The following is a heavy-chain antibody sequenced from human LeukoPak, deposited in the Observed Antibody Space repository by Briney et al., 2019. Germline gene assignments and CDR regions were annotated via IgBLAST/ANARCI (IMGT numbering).Heavy chain of an antibody. Sequence: GGSLRRSCAASGFTFSDYYMSWIRQAPGKGLEWVSYITSSSSYTNHADSVKGRFTISRDNAKNSLYLQMNSLRAEDTAVYYCARDYYGSGSIDYWGQGTLVTVSS. D-gene: IGHD3-10*01. CDR1: GFTFSDYY. CDR3: ARDYYGSGSIDY. J-gene: IGHJ4*02. CDR2: ITSSSSYT. V-gene: IGHV3-11*05.